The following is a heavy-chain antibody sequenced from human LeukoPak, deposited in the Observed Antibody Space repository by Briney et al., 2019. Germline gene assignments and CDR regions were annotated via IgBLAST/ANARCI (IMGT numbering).Heavy chain of an antibody. CDR3: ARSPWSRAFHL. V-gene: IGHV4-34*01. Sequence: SETLSLTCAVYGGSFSGYYWSWIRQPPGKGLEWIGEINHSGSTNYNPSLKSRVTISVDTPKNQFSLKLSSVTAADTAVYYCARSPWSRAFHLWGRGTLVTVSS. CDR2: INHSGST. J-gene: IGHJ2*01. D-gene: IGHD2-15*01. CDR1: GGSFSGYY.